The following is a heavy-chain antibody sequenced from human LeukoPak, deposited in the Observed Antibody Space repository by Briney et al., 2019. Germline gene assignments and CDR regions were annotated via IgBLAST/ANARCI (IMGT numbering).Heavy chain of an antibody. V-gene: IGHV3-7*01. D-gene: IGHD4-17*01. CDR3: ARDYD. J-gene: IGHJ4*02. CDR2: IKQDGSDK. CDR1: GFTFRSNG. Sequence: GGSLRVSCAASGFTFRSNGMSWVLQAPGKGLEWVADIKQDGSDKYYVDSVKGRLTISRDNAKNSLYLQMNSLRVEATAVYYCARDYDWGQGTLVTVSS.